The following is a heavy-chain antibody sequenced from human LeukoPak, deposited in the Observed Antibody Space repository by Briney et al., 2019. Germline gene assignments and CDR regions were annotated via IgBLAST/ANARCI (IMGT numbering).Heavy chain of an antibody. CDR2: INHSGST. V-gene: IGHV4-34*01. D-gene: IGHD1-20*01. CDR3: ARGPITGTL. Sequence: SETLSLTCAVYGGSFSGYYWSWIRQPPGKGLEWTGGINHSGSTNYNPSLKSRVTISVDTSKNQFSLKLSSVTAADTAVYYCARGPITGTLWGQGTLFTVSS. CDR1: GGSFSGYY. J-gene: IGHJ4*02.